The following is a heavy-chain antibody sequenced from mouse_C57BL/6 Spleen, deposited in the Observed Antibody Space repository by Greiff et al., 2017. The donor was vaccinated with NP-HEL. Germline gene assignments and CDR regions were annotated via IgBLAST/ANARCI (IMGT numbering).Heavy chain of an antibody. CDR2: IDPEDGET. V-gene: IGHV14-2*01. Sequence: VQLQQSGAELVKPGASVKLSCTASGFNIKDYYMHWVKQRTEQGLEWIGRIDPEDGETKYAPQFQGKATITADTSSNTAYMQLSSLTSEDTAVYYGAYYYGSSDYYAMDYWGQGTSVTVSS. CDR1: GFNIKDYY. CDR3: AYYYGSSDYYAMDY. D-gene: IGHD1-1*01. J-gene: IGHJ4*01.